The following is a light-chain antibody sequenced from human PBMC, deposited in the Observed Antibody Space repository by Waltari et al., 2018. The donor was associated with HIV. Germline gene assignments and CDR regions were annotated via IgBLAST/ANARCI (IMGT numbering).Light chain of an antibody. J-gene: IGLJ3*02. Sequence: QSALTQPASVSGSPGQSITISCPGTSSDVGGYNYVSWYQPHPGKAPQLMIYEVSNRPSGVSNRFSGSKSGNTASLTISGLQAEDEADYYCSSYTSSSTGVFGGGTKLTVL. V-gene: IGLV2-14*01. CDR1: SSDVGGYNY. CDR3: SSYTSSSTGV. CDR2: EVS.